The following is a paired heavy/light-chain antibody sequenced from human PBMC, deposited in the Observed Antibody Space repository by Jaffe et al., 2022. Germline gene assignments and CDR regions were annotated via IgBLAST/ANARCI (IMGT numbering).Light chain of an antibody. Sequence: EIVLTQSPGTLSLSPGERATLSCRASQSVSSSYLAWYQQKPGQAPRLLIYGASSRATGIPDRFSGSGSGTDFTLTISRLEPEDFAVYYCQQYGSSPPLLTFGGGTKVEIK. CDR1: QSVSSSY. CDR2: GAS. CDR3: QQYGSSPPLLT. J-gene: IGKJ4*01. V-gene: IGKV3-20*01.
Heavy chain of an antibody. CDR2: ISWDGGST. CDR1: GFTFDDYA. J-gene: IGHJ6*03. CDR3: AKDGGDYDTVGNSFYYYYYMDV. Sequence: EVQLVESGGVVVQPGGSLRLSCAASGFTFDDYAMHWVRQAPGKGLEWVSLISWDGGSTYYADSVKGRFTISRDNSKNSLYLQMNSLRAEDTALYYCAKDGGDYDTVGNSFYYYYYMDVWGKGTTVTVSS. V-gene: IGHV3-43D*04. D-gene: IGHD4-17*01.